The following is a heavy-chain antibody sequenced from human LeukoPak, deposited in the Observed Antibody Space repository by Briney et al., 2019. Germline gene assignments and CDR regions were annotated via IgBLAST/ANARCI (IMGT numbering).Heavy chain of an antibody. CDR1: GFTFDDYA. CDR3: TRGGVATKDHRRFDY. CDR2: ISWNSGSI. D-gene: IGHD5-12*01. J-gene: IGHJ4*02. V-gene: IGHV3-9*01. Sequence: LSGGSLRLSCAASGFTFDDYAMPWVRQAPGKGLEWVSGISWNSGSIGYADSVKGRFTISRDNAKNSLYLQMNSLKTEDTAVYYCTRGGVATKDHRRFDYWGQGTLVTVSS.